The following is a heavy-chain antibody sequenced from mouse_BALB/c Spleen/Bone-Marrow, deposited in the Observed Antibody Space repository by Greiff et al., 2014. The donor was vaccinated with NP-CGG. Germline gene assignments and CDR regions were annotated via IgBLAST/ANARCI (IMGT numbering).Heavy chain of an antibody. V-gene: IGHV3-2*02. CDR3: AGSVVATRYFDY. J-gene: IGHJ2*01. CDR2: ITYSVST. D-gene: IGHD1-1*01. CDR1: GYSITSDYA. Sequence: EVQLQQSGPGLVKPSQSLSLTCTVTGYSITSDYAWNWIRQFPGNKLEWMGYITYSVSTSYNPSLKSRISITRDTSKNQFFLQLNSVTTEDTATYYGAGSVVATRYFDYWGQGTTLTVSS.